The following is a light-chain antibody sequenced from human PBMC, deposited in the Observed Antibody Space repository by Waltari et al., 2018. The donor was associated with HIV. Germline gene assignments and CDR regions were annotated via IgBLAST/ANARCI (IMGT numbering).Light chain of an antibody. V-gene: IGKV2-28*01. J-gene: IGKJ4*01. Sequence: EIVMTQSPLSLLVTPRDPAPISCRSTQRLLHSNGYSYLDWYLQKPGQSPQLLIYLVSHRASGVPDRFSGSGSGTDFTLKISRVEAEDVGVYYCMQALQTPLTFGGGTKVEIK. CDR1: QRLLHSNGYSY. CDR2: LVS. CDR3: MQALQTPLT.